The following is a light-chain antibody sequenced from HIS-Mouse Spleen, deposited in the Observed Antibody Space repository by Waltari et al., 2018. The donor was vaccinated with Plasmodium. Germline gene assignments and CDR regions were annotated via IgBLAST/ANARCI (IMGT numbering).Light chain of an antibody. Sequence: EIVMTQSPATLSVSPGERATLSCRASQSVSSNLARYQQKPGQAPRLLIYGAPTRATGIPARFSGSGSRTEFTLTISSMQSEDFAVYYCQQYNNWPPWTFGQGTKVEIK. CDR1: QSVSSN. CDR2: GAP. V-gene: IGKV3D-15*01. J-gene: IGKJ1*01. CDR3: QQYNNWPPWT.